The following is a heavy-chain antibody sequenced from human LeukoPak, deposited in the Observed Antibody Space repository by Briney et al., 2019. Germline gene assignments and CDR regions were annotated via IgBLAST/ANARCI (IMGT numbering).Heavy chain of an antibody. V-gene: IGHV6-1*01. Sequence: SQTLSLTCAISGDSVSRDSAAWNWIRQSPSRGLEWLGRTYYRSQWFIDYAVSVKTRITIKSDTSRNQLSLELNSVTPEDTGVYYCARGSDYYDTGSFSFVDNWGQGTLVTVSS. CDR3: ARGSDYYDTGSFSFVDN. CDR2: TYYRSQWFI. J-gene: IGHJ4*02. CDR1: GDSVSRDSAA. D-gene: IGHD3-22*01.